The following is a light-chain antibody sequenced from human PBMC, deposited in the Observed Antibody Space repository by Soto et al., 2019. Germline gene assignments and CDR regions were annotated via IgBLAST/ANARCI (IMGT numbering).Light chain of an antibody. V-gene: IGLV2-14*01. CDR2: DVS. J-gene: IGLJ1*01. CDR3: SSYTSSSTYV. Sequence: QSVLTQPAPVSGSPGQSVPISCTGTSSEVGGYNYVSWYQQHPGKAPKLMVYDVSNRPSGVSNRFSGSKSGNTASLTISGLQAEDEADYYCSSYTSSSTYVFGTGTKVTVL. CDR1: SSEVGGYNY.